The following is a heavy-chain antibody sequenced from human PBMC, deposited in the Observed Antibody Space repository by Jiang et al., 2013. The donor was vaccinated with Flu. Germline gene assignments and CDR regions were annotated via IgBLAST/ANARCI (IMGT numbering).Heavy chain of an antibody. CDR1: SVSSNSAA. D-gene: IGHD3-16*01. Sequence: SVSSNSAAWDWIRQSPSRGLEWLGRTYYRSKWFYGYAVSVKGRITIKSDTSKNQFSLQLNSVTPEDTAVYYCTRTFGGFIDYWGQGTLVTVSS. CDR2: TYYRSKWFY. J-gene: IGHJ4*02. CDR3: TRTFGGFIDY. V-gene: IGHV6-1*01.